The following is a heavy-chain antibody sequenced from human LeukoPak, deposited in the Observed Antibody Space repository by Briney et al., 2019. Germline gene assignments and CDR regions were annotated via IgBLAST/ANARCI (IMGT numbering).Heavy chain of an antibody. J-gene: IGHJ5*01. Sequence: GGSLRLSCTASGFTFRAYAMNWVRQAPGKGLEWLSGISGSGNGTYYADSVKGRFIISRDNSKNMVYLQMNSLTVEDAATYYCAKRTMSAFDSWGQGTLLIVSS. CDR2: ISGSGNGT. CDR3: AKRTMSAFDS. CDR1: GFTFRAYA. V-gene: IGHV3-23*01. D-gene: IGHD5-24*01.